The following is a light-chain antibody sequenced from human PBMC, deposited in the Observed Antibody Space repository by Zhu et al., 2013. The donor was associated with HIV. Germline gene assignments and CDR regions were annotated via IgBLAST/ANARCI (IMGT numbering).Light chain of an antibody. CDR2: GAS. V-gene: IGKV3-20*01. Sequence: IVLTQSPGTLSLSPGERATLSCRAGQSVRSTYLAWYQQKPGQAPRVLIYGASSRATGIPDRFSGSGSGTDFTLTISRLEPEDFAVYYCQQYGSSPRTFGQGSKVEIK. CDR1: QSVRSTY. CDR3: QQYGSSPRT. J-gene: IGKJ1*01.